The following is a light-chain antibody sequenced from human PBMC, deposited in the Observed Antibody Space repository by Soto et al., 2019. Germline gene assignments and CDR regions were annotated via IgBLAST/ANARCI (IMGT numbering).Light chain of an antibody. CDR2: DAS. J-gene: IGKJ4*01. Sequence: EMVLTQSPSTLSLSPGERATLSCRASQSVSSYLAWYQQKPGQAPRLLIYDASNRATGIPARFSGSGSGTDFTLTISRLQPEEFAVYYCHQYGSSPTFGGGTKVDIK. CDR1: QSVSSY. V-gene: IGKV3-11*01. CDR3: HQYGSSPT.